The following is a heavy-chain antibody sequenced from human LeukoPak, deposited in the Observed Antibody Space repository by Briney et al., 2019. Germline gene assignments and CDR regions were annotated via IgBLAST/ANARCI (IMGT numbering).Heavy chain of an antibody. V-gene: IGHV3-23*01. Sequence: PGGSLRLSCAASGFTFNNYAMSWVRQAPGKGLEWVSVISGSGGSTYYADSVKGRFTISRDNSKNTLFLQMNSLRAEDTAIYYCAKGSGSIAVDNLRVYWGQGTLVTVSS. CDR1: GFTFNNYA. CDR3: AKGSGSIAVDNLRVY. D-gene: IGHD6-19*01. J-gene: IGHJ4*02. CDR2: ISGSGGST.